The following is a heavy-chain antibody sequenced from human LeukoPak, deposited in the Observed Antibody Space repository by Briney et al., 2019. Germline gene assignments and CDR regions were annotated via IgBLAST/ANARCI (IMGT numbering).Heavy chain of an antibody. Sequence: GGSLRLSCAASGFTFSSYAMHWARQAPGKGLEWVAVISYDGSNKYYADSVKGRFTISRDNSKNTLYLQMSSLRSEDTAVYYCATQSEDLNAFDIWGQGTMVTVSS. CDR3: ATQSEDLNAFDI. CDR2: ISYDGSNK. V-gene: IGHV3-30-3*01. D-gene: IGHD2-15*01. J-gene: IGHJ3*02. CDR1: GFTFSSYA.